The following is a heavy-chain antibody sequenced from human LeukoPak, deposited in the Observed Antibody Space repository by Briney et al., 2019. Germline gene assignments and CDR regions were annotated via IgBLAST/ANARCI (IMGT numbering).Heavy chain of an antibody. CDR3: ARHRSKWLQSSFDY. V-gene: IGHV4-59*05. J-gene: IGHJ4*02. CDR1: GGSISSYY. Sequence: SETLSLTCTVSGGSISSYYWSWIRQPPGKGLEWIGSIFYSGNTYDNPSLKSRVTISVDTSKNQFSLKLNSVTAADTAVYYCARHRSKWLQSSFDYWGQGTLVTVSS. CDR2: IFYSGNT. D-gene: IGHD5-24*01.